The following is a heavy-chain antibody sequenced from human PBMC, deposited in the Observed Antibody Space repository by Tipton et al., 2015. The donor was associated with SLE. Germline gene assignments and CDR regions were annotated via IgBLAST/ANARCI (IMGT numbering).Heavy chain of an antibody. CDR3: ARDSPDWDHAFDV. CDR2: IYNSGST. J-gene: IGHJ3*01. V-gene: IGHV4-31*03. CDR1: GGSINSGGYY. D-gene: IGHD1-14*01. Sequence: TLSLTCTVSGGSINSGGYYWSWIRQHPGKGLEWIGYIYNSGSTYYNPSLRGRITMSVDTSKSQLSLQLNSVTAADTAVYYCARDSPDWDHAFDVWGRGTMVTVSS.